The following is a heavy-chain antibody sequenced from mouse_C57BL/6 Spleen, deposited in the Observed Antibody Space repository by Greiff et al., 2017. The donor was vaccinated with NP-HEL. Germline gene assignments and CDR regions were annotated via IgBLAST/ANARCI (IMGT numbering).Heavy chain of an antibody. D-gene: IGHD1-1*01. CDR3: ARYYYGSSYPWLAY. CDR1: GYTFTSYW. V-gene: IGHV1-64*01. J-gene: IGHJ3*01. CDR2: IHPNSGST. Sequence: VQLQQPGAELVKPGASVKLSCKASGYTFTSYWMHWVKQRPGQGLEWIGMIHPNSGSTYYNEKFKSKATLTVDKSSSIAYMQLSSLTSEDSSVYYCARYYYGSSYPWLAYWGQGTLVTVSA.